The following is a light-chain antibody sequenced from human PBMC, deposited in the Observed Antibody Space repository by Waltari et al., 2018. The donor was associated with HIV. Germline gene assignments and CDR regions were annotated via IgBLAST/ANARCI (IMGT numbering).Light chain of an antibody. CDR3: QQYGSSPYT. CDR1: QSVSSSY. J-gene: IGKJ2*01. CDR2: SAS. Sequence: EIVLTQSPGTLSLSPGERATLSCRASQSVSSSYLAWYQQKPGQAPWLLIYSASSRATGSPDSFSGSGSGTDFTLTISRLEPEDFAVYYCQQYGSSPYTFGQGTKLEIK. V-gene: IGKV3-20*01.